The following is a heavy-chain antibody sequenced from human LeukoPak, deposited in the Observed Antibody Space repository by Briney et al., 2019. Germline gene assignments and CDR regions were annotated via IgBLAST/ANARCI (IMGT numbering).Heavy chain of an antibody. V-gene: IGHV3-21*01. CDR2: ISSRSSYI. J-gene: IGHJ6*02. CDR3: AREEIGYSSSWYSLDYYGMDV. D-gene: IGHD6-13*01. CDR1: GFTFSSYS. Sequence: GGSLRLSCAASGFTFSSYSMNWVRQAPGKGLEWVSSISSRSSYIYYADSVKGRFTISRDNAKNSLYLQVNSLRAEDTAVYYCAREEIGYSSSWYSLDYYGMDVWGQGTTVTVSS.